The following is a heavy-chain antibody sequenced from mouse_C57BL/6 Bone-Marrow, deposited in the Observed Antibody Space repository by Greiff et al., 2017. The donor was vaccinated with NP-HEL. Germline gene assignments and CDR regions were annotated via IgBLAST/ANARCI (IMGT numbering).Heavy chain of an antibody. J-gene: IGHJ3*01. CDR2: IYPSDSET. V-gene: IGHV1-61*01. Sequence: VQLQQPGAELVRPGSSVKLSCKASGYTFTSYWMDWVKQRPGQGLEWIGNIYPSDSETHYNQKFKDKATLTVDKSSSTAYMQISSLTSEDSAVYYCARDYYGSRFAYWGQGTLVTVSA. CDR1: GYTFTSYW. D-gene: IGHD1-1*01. CDR3: ARDYYGSRFAY.